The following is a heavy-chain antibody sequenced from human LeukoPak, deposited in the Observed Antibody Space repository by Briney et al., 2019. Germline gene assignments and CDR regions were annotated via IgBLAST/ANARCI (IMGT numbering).Heavy chain of an antibody. CDR2: INHSGST. J-gene: IGHJ6*02. D-gene: IGHD3-3*01. CDR3: ARDSTIFGVVMMARGVDV. CDR1: GGSFSGYY. Sequence: PSETLSLTCAVYGGSFSGYYWSWIRQPPGKGLEWIGEINHSGSTNYNPSLKSRVTISVDTSKNQFSLKLSSVTAADTAVYYCARDSTIFGVVMMARGVDVWGQGTTVTVSS. V-gene: IGHV4-34*01.